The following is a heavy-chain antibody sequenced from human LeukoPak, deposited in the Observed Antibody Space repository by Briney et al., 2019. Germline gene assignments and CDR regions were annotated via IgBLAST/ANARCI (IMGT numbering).Heavy chain of an antibody. CDR3: ARGQQPPYFDY. CDR2: IYYTGST. V-gene: IGHV4-59*08. D-gene: IGHD6-13*01. J-gene: IGHJ4*02. Sequence: PSETLSLTCTVSGGSISNYYWTWIRQPPGKGLEWIGYIYYTGSTNYNPSLKSRVTISVDTSNNQFSLKLSSVTAADTAVYYCARGQQPPYFDYWGQGTLVTVSS. CDR1: GGSISNYY.